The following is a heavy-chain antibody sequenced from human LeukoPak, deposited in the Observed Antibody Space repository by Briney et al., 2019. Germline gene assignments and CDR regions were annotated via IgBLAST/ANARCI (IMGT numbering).Heavy chain of an antibody. D-gene: IGHD6-19*01. CDR3: ATAVAGFYYFDY. V-gene: IGHV3-23*01. Sequence: GGSLRLSCAASGFTFSSYAMSWVRQAPGKGLEWVSAISGSGGSTYYADSVKGRFTISRDNSKNTLYLQMNSLRAEDTAVYYCATAVAGFYYFDYWGQGTLVTVSS. J-gene: IGHJ4*02. CDR2: ISGSGGST. CDR1: GFTFSSYA.